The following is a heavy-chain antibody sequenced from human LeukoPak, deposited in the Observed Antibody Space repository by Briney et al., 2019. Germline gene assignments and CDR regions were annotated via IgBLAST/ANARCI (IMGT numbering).Heavy chain of an antibody. Sequence: GSLRLSCAASGFTFSSYAMSWVRQAPGKGLEWVSAISGSGGSTYYADSVKGRFTISRDNSKNTLYLQMNSLRAEDTAVYYCAKAQYYYDSSGYYYNGGTYYFDYWGQGTLVTVSS. D-gene: IGHD3-22*01. CDR1: GFTFSSYA. CDR2: ISGSGGST. J-gene: IGHJ4*02. V-gene: IGHV3-23*01. CDR3: AKAQYYYDSSGYYYNGGTYYFDY.